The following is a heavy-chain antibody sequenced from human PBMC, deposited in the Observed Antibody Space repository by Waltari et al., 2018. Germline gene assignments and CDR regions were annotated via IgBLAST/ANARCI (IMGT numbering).Heavy chain of an antibody. Sequence: EVQLVESGGGLIQPGGSLRLSCAASGFTVSSNYMSWATQAPGEGLEWVSVIYSGGSTYYADSVKGRFTISRDNSKNTLYLQMNSLRAEDTAVYYCARGAGNDEYFQHWGQGTLVTVSS. CDR3: ARGAGNDEYFQH. J-gene: IGHJ1*01. CDR2: IYSGGST. V-gene: IGHV3-53*01. D-gene: IGHD1-1*01. CDR1: GFTVSSNY.